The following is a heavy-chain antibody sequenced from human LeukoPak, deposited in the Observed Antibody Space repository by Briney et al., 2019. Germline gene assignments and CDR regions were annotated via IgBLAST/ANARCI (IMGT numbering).Heavy chain of an antibody. J-gene: IGHJ4*02. CDR1: GFSFSSYE. CDR3: AKSRSASSYGSLDF. V-gene: IGHV3-48*03. Sequence: PGGSLRLSCAASGFSFSSYEMNWVRQAPGKGLEWVSYISGSGTTIYYADSVKGRFTISRDNSKSTLYLQMNSLRAEDTAVYYCAKSRSASSYGSLDFWGQGTLVTVSS. CDR2: ISGSGTTI. D-gene: IGHD2-2*01.